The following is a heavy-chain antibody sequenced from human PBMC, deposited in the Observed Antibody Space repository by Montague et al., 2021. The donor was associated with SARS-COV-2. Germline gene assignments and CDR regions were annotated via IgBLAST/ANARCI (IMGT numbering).Heavy chain of an antibody. V-gene: IGHV3-49*03. CDR2: IRSKAYDGTT. CDR1: GFTFGNYA. D-gene: IGHD6-13*01. Sequence: SLRLSCAGSGFTFGNYAISWIRQTPGKGLEWVGFIRSKAYDGTTQYAASAECNFTISRDDSKSNAYLQINSLKSDDTALYYAAAGLFYFDYWGQGALVTVSS. CDR3: AAGLFYFDY. J-gene: IGHJ4*02.